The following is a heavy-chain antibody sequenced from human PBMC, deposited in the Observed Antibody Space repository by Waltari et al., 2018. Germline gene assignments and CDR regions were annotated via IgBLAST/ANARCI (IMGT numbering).Heavy chain of an antibody. CDR1: AYSVSPGFY. CDR2: IYHLGNT. Sequence: QVQRQESGPSLVKPSETLSLTCTVSAYSVSPGFYWGWARQSPGKGLEWIGSIYHLGNTRYNPPLSSRVAVSMDMSKNQFSLRLTSVTAADTAVYYCARHRLDRGDSFDFWGQGALVTVSS. D-gene: IGHD3-22*01. CDR3: ARHRLDRGDSFDF. V-gene: IGHV4-38-2*02. J-gene: IGHJ4*02.